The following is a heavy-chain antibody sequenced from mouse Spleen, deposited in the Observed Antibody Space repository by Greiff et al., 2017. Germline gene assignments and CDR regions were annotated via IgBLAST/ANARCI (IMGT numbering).Heavy chain of an antibody. Sequence: VQLQQSGPELVKPGASVKISCKASGYAFSSSWMNWVKQRPGKGLEWIGRIYPGDGDTNYNGKFKGKATLTADKSSSTAYMQLSSLTSEDSAVYFCARRRFTTVEFDYWGQGTTLTVSS. D-gene: IGHD1-1*01. CDR1: GYAFSSSW. CDR3: ARRRFTTVEFDY. CDR2: IYPGDGDT. V-gene: IGHV1-82*01. J-gene: IGHJ2*01.